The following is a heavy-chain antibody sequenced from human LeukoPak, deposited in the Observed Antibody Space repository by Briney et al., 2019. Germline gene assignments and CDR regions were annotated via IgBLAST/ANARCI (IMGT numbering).Heavy chain of an antibody. CDR2: ISSSGSYT. V-gene: IGHV3-11*06. CDR3: ARGGYDSSGYGAFDI. CDR1: GFTFSDYY. Sequence: GGSLRLSCAASGFTFSDYYMSWIRQAPGKGLEWISYISSSGSYTQYADSVKARFTISRDNAKNSLYLQMNSLRAEDTAVYYCARGGYDSSGYGAFDIWGQGTVVTVSS. J-gene: IGHJ3*02. D-gene: IGHD3-22*01.